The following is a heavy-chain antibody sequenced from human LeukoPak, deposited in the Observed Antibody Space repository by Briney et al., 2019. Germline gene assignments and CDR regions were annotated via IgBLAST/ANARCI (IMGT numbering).Heavy chain of an antibody. CDR1: GGSFSGYY. V-gene: IGHV4-34*01. CDR3: ARGLDDYGDYGADY. D-gene: IGHD4-17*01. Sequence: PSETLSLTCAVYGGSFSGYYWSWIRQPPGKGLEWIGEINHSGSTNYDPSLKSRVTISVDTSKNQFSLQLNSVTPEDTAVYYCARGLDDYGDYGADYWGQGTLVTVSS. J-gene: IGHJ4*02. CDR2: INHSGST.